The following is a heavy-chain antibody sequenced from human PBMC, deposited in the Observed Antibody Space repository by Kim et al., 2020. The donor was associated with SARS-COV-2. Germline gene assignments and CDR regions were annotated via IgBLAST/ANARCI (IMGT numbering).Heavy chain of an antibody. V-gene: IGHV4-39*07. CDR1: GGSISSSSYY. CDR3: ARDGRVVTSDVYFDY. J-gene: IGHJ4*02. Sequence: SETLSLTCTVSGGSISSSSYYWGWIRQPPGKGLEWIGSIYYSGSTYYNPSLKSRVTISVDTSKNQFSLKLSSVTAADTAVYYCARDGRVVTSDVYFDYWGQGTLVTVSS. D-gene: IGHD2-15*01. CDR2: IYYSGST.